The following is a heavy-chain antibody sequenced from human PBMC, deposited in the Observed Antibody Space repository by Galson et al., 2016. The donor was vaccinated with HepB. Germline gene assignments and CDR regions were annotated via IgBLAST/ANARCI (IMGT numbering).Heavy chain of an antibody. D-gene: IGHD3-22*01. J-gene: IGHJ4*02. V-gene: IGHV1-18*01. CDR1: GFPLTSYG. Sequence: SVKVSCKASGFPLTSYGLSWVRQAPGQGLEWVGWISSYDGNTKYGQKFQGRVTLTTDTSTNTVYMELRSLRSDDTAVYYCASGSMYYYDSSGYRSFDSWGQGTLVTVSS. CDR2: ISSYDGNT. CDR3: ASGSMYYYDSSGYRSFDS.